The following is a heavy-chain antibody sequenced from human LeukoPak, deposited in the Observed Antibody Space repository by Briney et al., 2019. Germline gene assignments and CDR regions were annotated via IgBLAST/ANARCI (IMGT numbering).Heavy chain of an antibody. CDR1: VGSISSVSYY. J-gene: IGHJ4*02. CDR2: IYTSWST. D-gene: IGHD6-19*01. Sequence: SRTLSLTCTVTVGSISSVSYYSLWIREPAGKGLEWIRRIYTSWSTSYHPSLKSRVTISVDRSKKKFSLTMSSVTGADTAVYYCARENRRQQWYYYFDYWGLGSLVTVSS. CDR3: ARENRRQQWYYYFDY. V-gene: IGHV4-61*02.